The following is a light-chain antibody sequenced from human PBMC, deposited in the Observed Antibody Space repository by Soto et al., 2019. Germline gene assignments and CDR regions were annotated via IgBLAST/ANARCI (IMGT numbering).Light chain of an antibody. V-gene: IGKV3D-15*01. CDR3: QHYNNWPPYT. CDR1: ERVSSN. J-gene: IGKJ2*01. CDR2: RAI. Sequence: EIVLTQSPGTLSLFPGERATLSCRATERVSSNFLAWYQQNVGQPPRLLIYRAITRATGIPDRFSGSGSETEFTLTISSLQSEDFAVYYCQHYNNWPPYTFGQGTRLEIK.